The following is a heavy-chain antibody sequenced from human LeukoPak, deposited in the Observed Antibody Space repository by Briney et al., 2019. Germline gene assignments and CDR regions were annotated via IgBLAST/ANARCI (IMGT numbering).Heavy chain of an antibody. V-gene: IGHV3-30-3*01. D-gene: IGHD3-22*01. CDR3: ARGDRDRRRYTYYYDSSGYEIDY. CDR1: GFTFSGYA. J-gene: IGHJ4*02. Sequence: GGSLRLSCAASGFTFSGYAMHWVRQAPGKGLEWEAVISYDGSNKYYADSVKGRFTISRDNSKNTLYLQMNSLRAEDTAVYYCARGDRDRRRYTYYYDSSGYEIDYWGQGTLVTVSS. CDR2: ISYDGSNK.